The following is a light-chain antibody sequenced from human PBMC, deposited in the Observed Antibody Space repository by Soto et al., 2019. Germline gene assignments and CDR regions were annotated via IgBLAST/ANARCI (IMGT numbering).Light chain of an antibody. CDR3: SSYTSSSTPVV. CDR1: SSDVGGYNY. CDR2: EVS. V-gene: IGLV2-14*01. Sequence: QSALTQPASMSGSPGQSITISCTGTSSDVGGYNYVSWYQQHPGKAPKLLIYEVSNRPSGVSNRFSGSKSGNTASLTISGLQAEDEADYYCSSYTSSSTPVVFGTGTKLTVL. J-gene: IGLJ1*01.